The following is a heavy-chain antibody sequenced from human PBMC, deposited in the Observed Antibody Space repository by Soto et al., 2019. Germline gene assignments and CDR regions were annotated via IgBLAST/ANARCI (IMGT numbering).Heavy chain of an antibody. CDR2: MTPNSGHT. CDR3: ARVQQRYSGTYLAY. V-gene: IGHV1-8*01. D-gene: IGHD1-26*01. CDR1: GYTFTSYD. Sequence: ASVKVSCKASGYTFTSYDINWVRQATGQGLEWMGWMTPNSGHTGYAQKFQGRVTMTRNTSIGTAYMELSSLRSEDTAVYYCARVQQRYSGTYLAYWGQGTLVTVSS. J-gene: IGHJ4*02.